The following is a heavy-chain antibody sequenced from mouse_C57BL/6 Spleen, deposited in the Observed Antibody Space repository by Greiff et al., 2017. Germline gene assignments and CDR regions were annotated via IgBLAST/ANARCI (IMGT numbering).Heavy chain of an antibody. CDR3: TRDHYSSSYAMDY. Sequence: EVQLVESGEGLVKPGGSLKLSCEASGFTFSSYAMSWVRQTPEKRLEWVAYISSGGDYIYYADTVKGRFTISRDNARNPLYLQMSSLKSEDTAMYYCTRDHYSSSYAMDYWGQGTSVTVSS. V-gene: IGHV5-9-1*02. CDR2: ISSGGDYI. CDR1: GFTFSSYA. J-gene: IGHJ4*01. D-gene: IGHD1-1*01.